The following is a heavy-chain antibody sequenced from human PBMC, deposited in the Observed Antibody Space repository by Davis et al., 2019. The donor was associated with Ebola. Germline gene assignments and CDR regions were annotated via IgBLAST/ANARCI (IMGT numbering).Heavy chain of an antibody. CDR2: INQDGSEI. D-gene: IGHD4-17*01. Sequence: GESLKIPCAVPGFPFSSHWMSWVRQAPGQGLEWVANINQDGSEIHYVDSVKGRFTLSRDNTKNSLYLQMNSLRDEDTALYYCSRGGAVKFDYWGQGTLVTVSS. CDR3: SRGGAVKFDY. J-gene: IGHJ4*02. CDR1: GFPFSSHW. V-gene: IGHV3-7*01.